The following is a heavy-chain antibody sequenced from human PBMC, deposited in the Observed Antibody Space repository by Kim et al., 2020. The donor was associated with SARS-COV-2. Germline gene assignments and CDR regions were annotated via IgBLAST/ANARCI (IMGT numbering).Heavy chain of an antibody. Sequence: YVDAVKGRFTIARDNAKNSLYLQMNSLRAEDTAVYYCAREGGSSGSLDYWGQGTLVTVSS. CDR3: AREGGSSGSLDY. V-gene: IGHV3-7*03. D-gene: IGHD6-19*01. J-gene: IGHJ4*02.